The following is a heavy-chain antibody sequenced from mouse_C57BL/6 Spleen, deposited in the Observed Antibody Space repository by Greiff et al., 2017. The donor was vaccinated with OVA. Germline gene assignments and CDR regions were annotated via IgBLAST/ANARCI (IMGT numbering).Heavy chain of an antibody. Sequence: VQLQQSGAELVKPGASVKLSCKASGYTFTSYWMHWVKQRPGRGLEWIGRIDPNSGGTKYNEKFKSKATLTVDKPSSTAYMQLSSLTSEDSAVYYGARSGDYDYDQGYFEGWGTGTTVTVSS. CDR3: ARSGDYDYDQGYFEG. CDR1: GYTFTSYW. CDR2: IDPNSGGT. J-gene: IGHJ1*03. V-gene: IGHV1-72*01. D-gene: IGHD2-4*01.